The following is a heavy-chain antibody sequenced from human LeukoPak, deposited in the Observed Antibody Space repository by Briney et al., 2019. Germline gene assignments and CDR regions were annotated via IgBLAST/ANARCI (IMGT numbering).Heavy chain of an antibody. CDR3: AKGAEYNWNDGVDFDY. CDR2: ISWNSGSI. J-gene: IGHJ4*02. CDR1: GLTFDDYA. D-gene: IGHD1-20*01. Sequence: GRSLRFSCAAPGLTFDDYAMHWVRQAPGKGLEWFSGISWNSGSIGYADSVKGRFTISTDNAKNSLYLQMNSLRAEDMAFYYCAKGAEYNWNDGVDFDYWGQGTLVTVSS. V-gene: IGHV3-9*03.